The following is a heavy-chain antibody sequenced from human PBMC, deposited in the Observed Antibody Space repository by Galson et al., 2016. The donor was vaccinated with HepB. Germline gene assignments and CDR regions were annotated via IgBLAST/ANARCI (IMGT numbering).Heavy chain of an antibody. CDR2: ISSSGSTI. Sequence: SLRLSCAASGFTFNTYSMNWVRQAPGKGPEWVSYISSSGSTIYHADSVEGRFTISRDNAKNSLYLQMSSLRHEDTAVYYCARGRLDNYNWSDGFDPWGQGTLVTVSS. V-gene: IGHV3-48*02. CDR1: GFTFNTYS. J-gene: IGHJ5*02. CDR3: ARGRLDNYNWSDGFDP. D-gene: IGHD1-1*01.